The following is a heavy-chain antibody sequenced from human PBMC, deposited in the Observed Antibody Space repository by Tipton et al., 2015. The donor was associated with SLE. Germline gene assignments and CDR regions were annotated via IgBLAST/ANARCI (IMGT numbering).Heavy chain of an antibody. CDR1: GGSVSSGSYY. CDR2: IYYSGST. J-gene: IGHJ3*02. Sequence: TLSLTCTVSGGSVSSGSYYWSWIRQPPGKGLEWIGYIYYSGSTNYNPSLKSRVTISVDTSKNQFSLKLSSVTAADTAVYYCARARGSYGPDAFDIWGQGTMVTVSS. V-gene: IGHV4-61*01. CDR3: ARARGSYGPDAFDI. D-gene: IGHD5-18*01.